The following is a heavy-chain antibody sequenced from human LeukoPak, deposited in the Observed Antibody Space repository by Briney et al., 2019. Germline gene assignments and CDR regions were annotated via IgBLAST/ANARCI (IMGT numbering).Heavy chain of an antibody. CDR3: ARESEANAFDI. CDR1: GFTFSSYD. Sequence: GSLRLSCAASGFTFSSYDMHWVRQATGKGLEWVSAIGTAGDTYYPGSVKGRFTISRENAKNSLHLQMNSLRAGDTAVYYCARESEANAFDIWGQGTMVTVSS. D-gene: IGHD5-12*01. V-gene: IGHV3-13*01. J-gene: IGHJ3*02. CDR2: IGTAGDT.